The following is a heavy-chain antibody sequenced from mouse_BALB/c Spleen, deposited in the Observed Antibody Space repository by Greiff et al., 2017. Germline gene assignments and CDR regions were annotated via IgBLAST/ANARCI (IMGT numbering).Heavy chain of an antibody. Sequence: EVKLVESGGGLVQPGGSRKLSCAASGFTFSSFGMHWVRQAPEKGLEWVAYISSGSSTIYYADTVKGRFTISRDNPKNTLFLQMTSLRSEDTAMYYCARFGRHAMDYWGQGTSVTVSS. CDR1: GFTFSSFG. CDR2: ISSGSSTI. CDR3: ARFGRHAMDY. J-gene: IGHJ4*01. V-gene: IGHV5-17*02. D-gene: IGHD2-12*01.